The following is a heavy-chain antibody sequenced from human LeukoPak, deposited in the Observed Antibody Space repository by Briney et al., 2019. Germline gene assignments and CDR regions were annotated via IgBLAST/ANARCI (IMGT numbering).Heavy chain of an antibody. D-gene: IGHD4-11*01. J-gene: IGHJ3*02. CDR3: AREMTTVDDAAFDI. Sequence: GGSLRLSCAASGFTFSRYWMTWVRQAPGKGLDWVANINEDGGQKYYVDSVKGRFTISRDNAKNSLYLQMNSLRAEDTAVYYCAREMTTVDDAAFDIWGQGTMVTVSS. CDR1: GFTFSRYW. V-gene: IGHV3-7*01. CDR2: INEDGGQK.